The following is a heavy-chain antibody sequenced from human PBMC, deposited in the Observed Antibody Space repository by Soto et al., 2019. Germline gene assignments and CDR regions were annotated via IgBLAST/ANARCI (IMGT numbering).Heavy chain of an antibody. Sequence: QVQLVESGGGVVQPGRSLRLSCAASGFTFSSYGMYWVRQAPGKGLEWVAEIWYDGSNEYYADSVKGRFTISRDNSKNPVCLQMNSLRAEDTGVYYCAREYSLAVVLPGYWGQGTLVTVSS. CDR1: GFTFSSYG. D-gene: IGHD2-15*01. V-gene: IGHV3-33*01. J-gene: IGHJ4*02. CDR2: IWYDGSNE. CDR3: AREYSLAVVLPGY.